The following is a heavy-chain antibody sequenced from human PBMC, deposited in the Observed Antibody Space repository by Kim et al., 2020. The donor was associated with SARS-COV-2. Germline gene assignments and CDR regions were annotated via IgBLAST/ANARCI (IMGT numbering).Heavy chain of an antibody. J-gene: IGHJ4*02. D-gene: IGHD3-22*01. V-gene: IGHV1-69*01. Sequence: PKVQGRVTITADESTSTAYMELSSLRAEDTAVYYCARTSDYDSSGYYSGYWGQGTLVTVSS. CDR3: ARTSDYDSSGYYSGY.